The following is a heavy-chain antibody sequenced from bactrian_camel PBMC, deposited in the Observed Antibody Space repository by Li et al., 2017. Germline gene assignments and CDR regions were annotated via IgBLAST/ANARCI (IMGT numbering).Heavy chain of an antibody. CDR3: ARALQWGDLAIFGY. V-gene: IGHV3S53*01. Sequence: VESGGGSVQAGGSLRLSCVGSGYDYSRTCMAWFRQSPGQKREAVATISTGGSSTMYHDSVKGRFTISRESGKNTVHLQMTSLIPEDTSVYYCARALQWGDLAIFGYWGQGTQVTVS. CDR1: GYDYSRTC. D-gene: IGHD2*01. CDR2: ISTGGSST. J-gene: IGHJ4*01.